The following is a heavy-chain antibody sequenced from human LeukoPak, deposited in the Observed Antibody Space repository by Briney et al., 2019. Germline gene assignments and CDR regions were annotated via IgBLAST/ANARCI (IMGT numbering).Heavy chain of an antibody. Sequence: DSVKVSCTASGYTFTSYDINWVRQATGQGLEWMGWMNPNSGNTGYAQKFQGRVTITRNTSISTAYMELSSLRSEDTAVYYCARSLRRWEGGFGYWGQGTLVTVSS. D-gene: IGHD1-26*01. CDR3: ARSLRRWEGGFGY. CDR1: GYTFTSYD. V-gene: IGHV1-8*03. J-gene: IGHJ4*02. CDR2: MNPNSGNT.